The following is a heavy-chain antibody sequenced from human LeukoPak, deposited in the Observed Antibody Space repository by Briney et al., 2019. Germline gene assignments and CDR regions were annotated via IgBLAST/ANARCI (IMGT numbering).Heavy chain of an antibody. CDR1: GFTFPNSA. V-gene: IGHV3-23*01. D-gene: IGHD1-14*01. Sequence: PGGSLRLSCAASGFTFPNSAMSWVRQAPGKGLEWVSSLNPGGGSTYYADSVKGRFTTSRDNSQNTLYLQMSSLRGEDTAVYYCAKDLGIWFFDCWGQGTLVTVSS. CDR3: AKDLGIWFFDC. J-gene: IGHJ4*02. CDR2: LNPGGGST.